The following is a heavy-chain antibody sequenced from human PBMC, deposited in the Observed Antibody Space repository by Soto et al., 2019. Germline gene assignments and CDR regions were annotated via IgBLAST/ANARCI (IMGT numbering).Heavy chain of an antibody. CDR2: ISSSSSYI. CDR1: GFTFSSYS. V-gene: IGHV3-21*01. CDR3: ARDGSPNWNYNDYYYTDMDV. D-gene: IGHD1-7*01. Sequence: GGSLRLSCAASGFTFSSYSMNWVRQAPGKGLEWVSSISSSSSYIYYADSVKGRFTISRDNAKNSLYLQMNSLRAEDTAVYYCARDGSPNWNYNDYYYTDMDVLSKRTAVTVS. J-gene: IGHJ6*03.